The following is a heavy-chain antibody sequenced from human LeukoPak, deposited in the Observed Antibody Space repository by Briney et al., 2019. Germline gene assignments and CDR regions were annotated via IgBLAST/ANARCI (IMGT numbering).Heavy chain of an antibody. D-gene: IGHD2-15*01. CDR3: ARDPSGGSPYYYYGMDV. J-gene: IGHJ6*02. CDR2: INPSGGST. V-gene: IGHV1-46*01. Sequence: ASVKVSCKASGYTFTSFYMHWVRQAPGQGLEWMGIINPSGGSTSYAQKFQGRVTMTRDTSTSTVYMELSSLRSEDTAVYYWARDPSGGSPYYYYGMDVWGQGTTVTVSS. CDR1: GYTFTSFY.